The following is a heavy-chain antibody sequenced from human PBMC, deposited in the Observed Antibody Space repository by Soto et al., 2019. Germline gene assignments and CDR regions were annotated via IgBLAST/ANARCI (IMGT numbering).Heavy chain of an antibody. Sequence: LSLTCSVSGDSVSSDRYFWTWIRQPPGKGLEWIAYISYTGDTNYNPSLKSRVTISVDTSRSQFSLTLTSVTAADTAVYFCARIVVGATVDLWGQGXLVTVSS. CDR1: GDSVSSDRYF. J-gene: IGHJ5*02. CDR3: ARIVVGATVDL. D-gene: IGHD1-26*01. V-gene: IGHV4-61*01. CDR2: ISYTGDT.